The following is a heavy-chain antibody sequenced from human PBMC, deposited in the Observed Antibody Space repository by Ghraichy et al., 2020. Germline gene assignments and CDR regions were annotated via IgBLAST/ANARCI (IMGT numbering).Heavy chain of an antibody. CDR3: ARAIVGTNQAFDI. CDR2: IKQDGSER. J-gene: IGHJ3*02. CDR1: EFSLSNYN. Sequence: GGSLRLSCAAFEFSLSNYNMDWVRQAPGKGLEWVANIKQDGSERYYVNSVEGRFTISRDNAQNSLYLQMNSLRVEDTAIYYCARAIVGTNQAFDIWGQGTMVTVPS. D-gene: IGHD5-12*01. V-gene: IGHV3-7*03.